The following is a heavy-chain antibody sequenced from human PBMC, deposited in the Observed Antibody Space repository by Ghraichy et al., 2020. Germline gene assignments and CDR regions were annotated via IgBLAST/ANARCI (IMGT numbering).Heavy chain of an antibody. J-gene: IGHJ4*02. CDR3: ARRAHYYDSSGYYQRFPFDY. CDR2: IYYSGST. CDR1: GGSISSSCYY. Sequence: SETLSLTCTVSGGSISSSCYYWGWIRQPPGKGLEWIGSIYYSGSTYYNPSLKSRVTISVDTSKNQFSLKLSSVTAADTAVYYCARRAHYYDSSGYYQRFPFDYWGQGTLVTVSS. V-gene: IGHV4-39*01. D-gene: IGHD3-22*01.